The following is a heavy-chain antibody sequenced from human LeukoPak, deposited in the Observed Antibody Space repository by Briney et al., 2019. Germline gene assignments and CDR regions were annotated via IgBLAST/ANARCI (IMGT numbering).Heavy chain of an antibody. Sequence: GGSLRLSCAASGFTFSRYGMHWVRQAPGKGLEWVANIKQGGSEKYYVDSVKGRFTISRDNAKNSLYLQMNSLRAEDTAVYYCARGKGIAVALYGMDVWGQGTTVTVSS. D-gene: IGHD6-19*01. V-gene: IGHV3-7*01. CDR3: ARGKGIAVALYGMDV. CDR1: GFTFSRYG. CDR2: IKQGGSEK. J-gene: IGHJ6*02.